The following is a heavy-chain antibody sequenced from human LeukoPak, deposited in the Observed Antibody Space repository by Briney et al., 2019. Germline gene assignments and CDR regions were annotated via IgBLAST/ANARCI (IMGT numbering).Heavy chain of an antibody. CDR3: AKDPDVLLWFGELYY. Sequence: GGSLRLSCAASGFTFSSYAMSWVRQAPGKGLEWVSAISGSGGSTYYADSVKGRFTISRDNSKNTLYLQMNSPRAEDTAVYYCAKDPDVLLWFGELYYWGQGTLVTVSS. CDR2: ISGSGGST. CDR1: GFTFSSYA. D-gene: IGHD3-10*01. J-gene: IGHJ4*02. V-gene: IGHV3-23*01.